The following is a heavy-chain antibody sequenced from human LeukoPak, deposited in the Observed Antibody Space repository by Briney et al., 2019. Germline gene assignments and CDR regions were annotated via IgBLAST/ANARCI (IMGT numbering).Heavy chain of an antibody. CDR2: IRYDGSKK. D-gene: IGHD5-12*01. CDR3: AKDRPWIEAEGNAFDI. V-gene: IGHV3-30*02. J-gene: IGHJ3*02. CDR1: IFTFYNYG. Sequence: PGGSLRLSCAASIFTFYNYGMHWVRQAPGKGLEWVAFIRYDGSKKYYADSVKGRFTISRDNSKNTLYLQMNSLRAEDTAVFYCAKDRPWIEAEGNAFDIWGQGTMVTVSS.